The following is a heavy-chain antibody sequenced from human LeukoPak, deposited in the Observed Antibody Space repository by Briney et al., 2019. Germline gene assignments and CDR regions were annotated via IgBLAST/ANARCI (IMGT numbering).Heavy chain of an antibody. CDR2: VNSDESTT. D-gene: IGHD2-2*01. Sequence: GGSLRLSCAASGFTFSSYWMHWVRQAPGKGLVWVSRVNSDESTTTYADSVKGRFTISRDNAKNTLYLQMNSLRDEHTAVYYCARGIVVAPAATVDYWGQGTLVTVSS. CDR1: GFTFSSYW. V-gene: IGHV3-74*01. CDR3: ARGIVVAPAATVDY. J-gene: IGHJ4*02.